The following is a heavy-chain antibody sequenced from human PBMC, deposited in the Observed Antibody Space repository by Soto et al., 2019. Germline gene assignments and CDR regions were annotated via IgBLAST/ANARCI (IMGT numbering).Heavy chain of an antibody. J-gene: IGHJ4*02. CDR2: ITWNSRVL. Sequence: GGSLRLSCVGTGLNFDDFAMHWVRQAPGKGLEWVSGITWNSRVLAYADSVKGRFTISRDNARNSLYLQMDSLRDEDTALYYCAKGRYDFWSPFYFDSWGQGTLVTVSS. V-gene: IGHV3-9*01. D-gene: IGHD3-3*01. CDR3: AKGRYDFWSPFYFDS. CDR1: GLNFDDFA.